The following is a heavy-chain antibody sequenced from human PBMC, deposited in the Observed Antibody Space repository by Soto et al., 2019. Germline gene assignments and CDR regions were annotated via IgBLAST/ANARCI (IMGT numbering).Heavy chain of an antibody. CDR1: GGSISSSNYY. Sequence: SETLSLTCTVSGGSISSSNYYWGWIRQPPGKGLEWIGSIYYSGSTYYNPSLKSRVTISVDTSKNQFSLKLSSVTAADTAVYYCARGGREYCSSTSCYADSYYYYYMDVWGKGTTVTVSS. V-gene: IGHV4-39*07. CDR3: ARGGREYCSSTSCYADSYYYYYMDV. D-gene: IGHD2-2*01. J-gene: IGHJ6*03. CDR2: IYYSGST.